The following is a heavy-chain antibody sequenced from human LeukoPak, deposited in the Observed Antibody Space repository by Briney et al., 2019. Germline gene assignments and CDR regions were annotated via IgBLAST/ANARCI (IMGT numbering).Heavy chain of an antibody. D-gene: IGHD3-22*01. Sequence: GGSLRLSCAASGFTVSSYDMHWVRQAPGKGLEWVAVISYDGSNKYYADSVKGRFTISRDNSKNTLYLQMNSLRAEDTAVYYCAKDRFGGYYYDSSGYYVDYWGQGTLVTVSS. V-gene: IGHV3-30*18. CDR2: ISYDGSNK. CDR3: AKDRFGGYYYDSSGYYVDY. J-gene: IGHJ4*02. CDR1: GFTVSSYD.